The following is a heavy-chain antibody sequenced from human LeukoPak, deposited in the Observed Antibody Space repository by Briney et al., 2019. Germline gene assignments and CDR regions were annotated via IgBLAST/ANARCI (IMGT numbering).Heavy chain of an antibody. Sequence: SDTLSLICTVSGGSNRRYFWSWLRQPPGKGLVWVGYNWDTEITDYNPSLKSRVTISLDTSKNHFSLKLRSVTAADTALYFCARGLVLATDDAFDIWGQGTLVTVSS. V-gene: IGHV4-59*07. D-gene: IGHD5-12*01. CDR1: GGSNRRYF. J-gene: IGHJ3*02. CDR3: ARGLVLATDDAFDI. CDR2: NWDTEIT.